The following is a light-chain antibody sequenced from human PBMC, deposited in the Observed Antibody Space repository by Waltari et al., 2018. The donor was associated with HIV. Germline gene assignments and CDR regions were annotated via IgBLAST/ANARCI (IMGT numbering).Light chain of an antibody. J-gene: IGLJ1*01. CDR3: AAWDDTLSSYV. CDR2: RTN. V-gene: IGLV1-47*01. CDR1: NSNIDGQD. Sequence: HSVLPHPPSASWTPGQRVPISCSGSNSNIDGQDLYSFQHLPRTAPKLIIDRTNPRRSGVLDRFSGSKYGTSASLAIRGLRSDDEADYYCAAWDDTLSSYVFGTGTTVTV.